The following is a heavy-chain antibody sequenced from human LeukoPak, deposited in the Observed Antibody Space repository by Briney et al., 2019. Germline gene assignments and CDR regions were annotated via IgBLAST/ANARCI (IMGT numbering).Heavy chain of an antibody. J-gene: IGHJ5*02. D-gene: IGHD1-14*01. Sequence: GRSLRLSCAASGFTFNNYAMHWVRQAPGKGLEWVTTIWYDGSNKYYGDSVRGRFTISRDNSKSTLYLQMNSLRAEDTAVYYCARDKGNHPYNWFDPWGQGTLVTVSS. CDR2: IWYDGSNK. CDR1: GFTFNNYA. V-gene: IGHV3-33*01. CDR3: ARDKGNHPYNWFDP.